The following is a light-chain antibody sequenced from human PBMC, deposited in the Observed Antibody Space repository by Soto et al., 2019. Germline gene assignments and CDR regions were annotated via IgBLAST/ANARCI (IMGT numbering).Light chain of an antibody. CDR3: QSYDSSLSVVV. CDR1: SSNIGAGYD. CDR2: GNS. V-gene: IGLV1-40*01. J-gene: IGLJ2*01. Sequence: QSVLTQPPSVSGAPGQRVTISCTGSSSNIGAGYDVHWYQQLPETAPKLLIYGNSNRPSVVPDRFSGSKSGTSASLAITGLQAEDEGDYYCQSYDSSLSVVVFGGGTKLTVL.